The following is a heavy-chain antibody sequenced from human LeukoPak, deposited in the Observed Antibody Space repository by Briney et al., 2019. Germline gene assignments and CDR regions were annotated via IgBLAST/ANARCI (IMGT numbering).Heavy chain of an antibody. V-gene: IGHV3-48*03. CDR1: GFTFSSYE. CDR3: ARDQVGGGIDY. D-gene: IGHD1-26*01. Sequence: PGGSLRLSRAASGFTFSSYELNWVRQAPGKGLEWVSFIGTTIRCISTMYYADSVKGRFTISRDNAKNTLYLQMNSLRAEDTAIYYCARDQVGGGIDYWGQGTLVTVSS. J-gene: IGHJ4*02. CDR2: IGTTIRCISTM.